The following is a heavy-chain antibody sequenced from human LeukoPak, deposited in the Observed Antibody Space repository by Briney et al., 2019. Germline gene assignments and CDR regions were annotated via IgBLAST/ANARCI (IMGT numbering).Heavy chain of an antibody. V-gene: IGHV4-39*07. CDR3: ARGNDFWSGYALDY. D-gene: IGHD3-3*01. J-gene: IGHJ4*02. CDR2: IYYSGST. Sequence: SETLSLTCTVSGGSISSSSYYWGWIRQPPGKGLEWIGSIYYSGSTYYNPSLKSRVTISVDTSKNQFSLKLSSVTAADTAVYYCARGNDFWSGYALDYWGQGTLVTVSS. CDR1: GGSISSSSYY.